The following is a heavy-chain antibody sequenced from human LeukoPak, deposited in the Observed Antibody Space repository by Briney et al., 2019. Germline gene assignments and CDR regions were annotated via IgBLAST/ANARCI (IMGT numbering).Heavy chain of an antibody. CDR3: ARDRSYFDY. CDR2: ISYDGNKK. Sequence: GGSLRLSCAASGFTFSNYAMNWVRQAPGKGLEWVAVISYDGNKKYYADSVKGRFTISRDNSKNTLYLQMNSLRAEDTAVYYCARDRSYFDYWGQGTLVTVSS. CDR1: GFTFSNYA. V-gene: IGHV3-30*14. J-gene: IGHJ4*02.